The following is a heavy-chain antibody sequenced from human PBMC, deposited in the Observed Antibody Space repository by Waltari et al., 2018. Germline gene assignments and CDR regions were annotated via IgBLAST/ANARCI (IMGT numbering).Heavy chain of an antibody. CDR3: ARGRGDFWSGYRYYFDY. CDR2: VNPNRGNK. J-gene: IGHJ4*02. V-gene: IGHV1-8*01. CDR1: GYTFTSYD. Sequence: QVQLVQSGAEVKKPGASVKVSCKASGYTFTSYDINWVRQATGQGLEWMGWVNPNRGNKGQAQKVQGRGTMTRNTSISTAYMELSSLRAEDTAVYYCARGRGDFWSGYRYYFDYWGQGTLVTVSS. D-gene: IGHD3-3*01.